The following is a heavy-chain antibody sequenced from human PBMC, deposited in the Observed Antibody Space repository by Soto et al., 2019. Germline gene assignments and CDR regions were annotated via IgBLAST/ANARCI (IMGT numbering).Heavy chain of an antibody. CDR3: ASEDYYDSSGFY. CDR1: GGSISSSSYY. V-gene: IGHV4-39*01. CDR2: IYYSGST. D-gene: IGHD3-22*01. Sequence: SETLSLTCTVSGGSISSSSYYWGWIRQPPGKGLEWIGSIYYSGSTYYNPSLKSRVTISVETSKNQFSLKLGSVTAADTAVYYCASEDYYDSSGFYWGQGTLVTVSS. J-gene: IGHJ4*02.